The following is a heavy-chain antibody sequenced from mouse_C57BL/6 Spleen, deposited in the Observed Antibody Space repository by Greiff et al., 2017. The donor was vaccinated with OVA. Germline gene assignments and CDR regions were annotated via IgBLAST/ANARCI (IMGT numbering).Heavy chain of an antibody. V-gene: IGHV1-61*01. CDR1: GYTFTSYW. CDR3: ARRRVDWDAMDY. CDR2: IYPYDSET. J-gene: IGHJ4*01. Sequence: QVQLQQPGAELVRPGSSVKLSCKASGYTFTSYWMDWVKQRPGQGLEWIGKIYPYDSETNYNQKFKDKATLTVDKSSSTAYMQLSSLTSEDSAVYYCARRRVDWDAMDYWGQGTSVTVSS. D-gene: IGHD4-1*01.